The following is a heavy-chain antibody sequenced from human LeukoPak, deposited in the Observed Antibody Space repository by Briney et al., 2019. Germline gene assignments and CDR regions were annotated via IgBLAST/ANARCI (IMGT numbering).Heavy chain of an antibody. Sequence: ASVKVSCKASGYTFTNYGITWVRQAPGQGLEWMGWISASNGDTHYSEKFQDRITVTTDTSTSTAYMELRSLRSDDTAVYYCARVTARLYYYYGMDVWGQGTTVTVSS. CDR1: GYTFTNYG. V-gene: IGHV1-18*01. CDR3: ARVTARLYYYYGMDV. J-gene: IGHJ6*02. CDR2: ISASNGDT.